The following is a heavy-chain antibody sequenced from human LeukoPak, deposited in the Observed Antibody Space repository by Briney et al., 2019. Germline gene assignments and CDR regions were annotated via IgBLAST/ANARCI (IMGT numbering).Heavy chain of an antibody. V-gene: IGHV4-4*02. CDR2: MYLSGTT. D-gene: IGHD3-22*01. CDR3: AGLVGRYSSGLYYYYFDY. CDR1: GDSINSLDL. J-gene: IGHJ4*02. Sequence: LETLSLTCTVSGDSINSLDLWSWVRQPPGKGLEWIGEMYLSGTTHSNPSVKSRVTISIDKSKNQFFLNLSSVTAADTAVYYCAGLVGRYSSGLYYYYFDYWGQGTLVTVSS.